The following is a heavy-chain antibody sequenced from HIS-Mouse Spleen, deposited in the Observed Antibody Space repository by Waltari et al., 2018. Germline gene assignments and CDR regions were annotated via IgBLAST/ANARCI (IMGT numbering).Heavy chain of an antibody. Sequence: QVTLRESGPALVKPTQTLTLTRTFSGFSLLTSGMRVSWIGHPPGKALEWLARIDWDDDKYYSTSLKTRLTISKETSKNQVVLTMTNMDPVDTATYYCARIAEGYTSGWYAFDYWGQGTLVTVSS. CDR1: GFSLLTSGMR. CDR2: IDWDDDK. D-gene: IGHD6-19*01. CDR3: ARIAEGYTSGWYAFDY. J-gene: IGHJ4*02. V-gene: IGHV2-70*15.